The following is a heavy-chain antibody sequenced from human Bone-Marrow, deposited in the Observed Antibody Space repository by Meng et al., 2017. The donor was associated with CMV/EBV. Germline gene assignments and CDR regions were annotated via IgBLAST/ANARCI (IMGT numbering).Heavy chain of an antibody. Sequence: ASVNVSCKASGYTFTAHYFHWVRQAPAQGLEWMGWIHPHRGDTNYAQQFQGSVTLTRDTSINTGYMELTRLTSDDTAVYYCARDHNWVPESWGQGTLVTVSS. CDR3: ARDHNWVPES. J-gene: IGHJ5*02. D-gene: IGHD1-1*01. CDR2: IHPHRGDT. CDR1: GYTFTAHY. V-gene: IGHV1-2*02.